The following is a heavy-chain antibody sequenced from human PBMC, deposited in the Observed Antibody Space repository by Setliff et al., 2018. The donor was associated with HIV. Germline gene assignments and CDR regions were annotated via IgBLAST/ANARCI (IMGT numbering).Heavy chain of an antibody. CDR3: ARFQAWQLGRRGGYYYYMDV. CDR1: GGSISGYY. J-gene: IGHJ6*03. D-gene: IGHD1-1*01. V-gene: IGHV4-59*01. CDR2: IHYSGSS. Sequence: SETLSLTCPVSGGSISGYYWSWVRQPPEKRLELIGFIHYSGSSDYNPSLKSRITISVDMSRNQFSLVLSSVTAADTAVYYCARFQAWQLGRRGGYYYYMDVWGKGTTVTVSS.